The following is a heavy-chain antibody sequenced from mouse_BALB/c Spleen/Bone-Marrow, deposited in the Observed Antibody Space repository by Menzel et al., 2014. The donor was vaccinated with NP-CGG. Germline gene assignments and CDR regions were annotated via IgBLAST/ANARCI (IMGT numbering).Heavy chain of an antibody. J-gene: IGHJ4*01. CDR2: ITKGGGST. D-gene: IGHD4-1*01. Sequence: EVKLVESGGGLVQPGGSLKLSCATSGFTFSDYYMYWVRQTPEKRLEWVAYITKGGGSTYYPDIVKGRFTISRDNAKNTLYLQISRLKSEDTAMYYCARQLAYAMDYWGQGTSVTVSS. CDR1: GFTFSDYY. V-gene: IGHV5-12*02. CDR3: ARQLAYAMDY.